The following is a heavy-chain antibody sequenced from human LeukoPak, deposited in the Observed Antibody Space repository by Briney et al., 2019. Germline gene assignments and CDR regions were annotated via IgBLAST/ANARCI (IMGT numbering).Heavy chain of an antibody. Sequence: SETLSLTCTVSGGSISNYYWGWIRQPPGKGLEWIGYIFSSGSFNYNPSLRSRAIVSVDTSQNQFSLKLSSVTAADTALYYCARLPRVGAYYRGYYFDYWGQEIPVTVSS. CDR2: IFSSGSF. V-gene: IGHV4-4*09. J-gene: IGHJ4*02. CDR1: GGSISNYY. D-gene: IGHD1-26*01. CDR3: ARLPRVGAYYRGYYFDY.